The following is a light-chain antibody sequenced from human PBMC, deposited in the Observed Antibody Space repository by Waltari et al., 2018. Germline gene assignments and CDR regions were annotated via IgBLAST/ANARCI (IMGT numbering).Light chain of an antibody. CDR2: KTS. J-gene: IGKJ1*01. CDR1: QSISSW. CDR3: QQYSVSSRT. Sequence: DIQMTQSPSTLSASVGDRVTITCRASQSISSWLAWYQQKPGKAPKLLIYKTSSLESGVPSRFSGSRSGTEFTLTISSLQPDDVATYYCQQYSVSSRTFGQGTKVEIK. V-gene: IGKV1-5*03.